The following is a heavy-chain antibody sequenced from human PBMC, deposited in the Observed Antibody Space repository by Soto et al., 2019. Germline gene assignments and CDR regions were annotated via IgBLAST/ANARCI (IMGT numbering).Heavy chain of an antibody. V-gene: IGHV3-30-3*01. D-gene: IGHD3-3*01. Sequence: GGSLRLSCAASGFTFSSYAMHWVRQAPGKGLEWVAVISYDGSNKYYADSVKGRFTISRDNSKNRLYLQMNSLRAEDTAVYYCARSPIRFLEWLANYYYYGMDVWGQGTTVTVSS. CDR3: ARSPIRFLEWLANYYYYGMDV. J-gene: IGHJ6*02. CDR2: ISYDGSNK. CDR1: GFTFSSYA.